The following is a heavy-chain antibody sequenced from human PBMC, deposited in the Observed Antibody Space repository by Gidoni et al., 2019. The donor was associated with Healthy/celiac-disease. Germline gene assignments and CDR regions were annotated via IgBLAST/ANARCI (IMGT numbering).Heavy chain of an antibody. CDR1: GYTFTGYY. CDR3: ARDRDYVWGSYRSVGMDV. J-gene: IGHJ6*02. Sequence: QVQLVQSGAEVKKPGASVKVSCKASGYTFTGYYMHWVRQAPGQGLEWMGWINPNSGGTNYAQKFQGRVTMTRDTSISTAYMELSRLRSDDTAVYYCARDRDYVWGSYRSVGMDVWGQGTTVTVSS. D-gene: IGHD3-16*01. V-gene: IGHV1-2*02. CDR2: INPNSGGT.